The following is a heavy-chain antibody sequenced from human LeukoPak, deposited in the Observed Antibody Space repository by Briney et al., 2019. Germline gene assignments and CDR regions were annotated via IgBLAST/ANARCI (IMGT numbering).Heavy chain of an antibody. CDR3: GRDWCHAIDY. Sequence: GRSLRLSRAASGFTSSDTWMHGVRQAPGKGLVWVSRVRSDGSDTRYAESVKGRFTIYRYNAKNTLYLKMNSMTTQHPAGFFCGRDWCHAIDYWGQGALVTVSS. CDR1: GFTSSDTW. J-gene: IGHJ4*02. D-gene: IGHD2-2*01. V-gene: IGHV3-74*01. CDR2: VRSDGSDT.